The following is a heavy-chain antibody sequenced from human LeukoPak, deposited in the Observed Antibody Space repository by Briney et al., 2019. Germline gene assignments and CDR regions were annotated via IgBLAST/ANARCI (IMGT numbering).Heavy chain of an antibody. D-gene: IGHD1-1*01. Sequence: GASVKVSCKASGYTFTSYYMHWVRPAPGQGLEWMGIINPSGGSTTYAQKFQGRVTMTRDTPTSTAYMELSSLRSEDTAVYYCAKDKEALKNWDYWGQGTLVTVSS. CDR1: GYTFTSYY. CDR3: AKDKEALKNWDY. V-gene: IGHV1-46*01. CDR2: INPSGGST. J-gene: IGHJ4*02.